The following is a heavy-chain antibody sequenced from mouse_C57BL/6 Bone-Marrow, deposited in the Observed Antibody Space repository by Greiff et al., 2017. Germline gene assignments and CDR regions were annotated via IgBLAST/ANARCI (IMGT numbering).Heavy chain of an antibody. D-gene: IGHD1-1*01. J-gene: IGHJ2*01. CDR2: IDPEDGET. CDR3: TRSLIYYGTNY. CDR1: GFNIKDYY. Sequence: VQLQQSGAELVKPGASVKLSCTASGFNIKDYYIHWVKQRTEQGLEWIGRIDPEDGETKYAPTFQDKATITADTSSNTAYLQLSSLTSEDTAVYYCTRSLIYYGTNYWGQGTTLTGSS. V-gene: IGHV14-2*01.